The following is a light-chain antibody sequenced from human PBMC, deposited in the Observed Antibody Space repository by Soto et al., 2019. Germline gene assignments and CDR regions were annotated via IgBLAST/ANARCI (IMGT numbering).Light chain of an antibody. CDR3: SSYTTSSTPVI. CDR2: DVS. V-gene: IGLV2-14*03. Sequence: QSALTQPASVSGSPGQSITISCTGTSRDVGAYNYVSWYQQHPGKAPRLMSYDVSNRPSGVSNRFSGSKSANTASLTISGLQAEDEADYYCSSYTTSSTPVIFGGGTKVTVL. J-gene: IGLJ2*01. CDR1: SRDVGAYNY.